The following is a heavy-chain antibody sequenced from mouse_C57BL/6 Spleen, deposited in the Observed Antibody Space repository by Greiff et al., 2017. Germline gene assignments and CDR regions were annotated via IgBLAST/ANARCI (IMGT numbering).Heavy chain of an antibody. V-gene: IGHV1-64*01. D-gene: IGHD1-1*01. J-gene: IGHJ1*03. CDR1: GYTFTSYW. Sequence: QVQLQQPGAELVKPGASVKLSCKASGYTFTSYWMHWVKQRPGQGLEWIGMIHPNSGSTNYNEKFKSKATLTVDKSSSTAYMQLSSLTSEDSAVYYCAISGLDYGSSYDWYFGVWGTGTTVTVSS. CDR3: AISGLDYGSSYDWYFGV. CDR2: IHPNSGST.